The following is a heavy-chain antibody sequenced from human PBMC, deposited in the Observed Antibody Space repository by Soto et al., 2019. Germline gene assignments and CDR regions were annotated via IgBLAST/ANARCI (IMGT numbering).Heavy chain of an antibody. J-gene: IGHJ4*02. Sequence: ASVKVSCKASGYTFTSYAMHWVRQAPGQRLEWMGWINAGNGNTKYSQKFQGRVTITRDTSASTAYMELSSLRSEDTAVYYCASIGDSSGWLDYWGQGTLVTVSS. D-gene: IGHD6-19*01. CDR1: GYTFTSYA. V-gene: IGHV1-3*01. CDR3: ASIGDSSGWLDY. CDR2: INAGNGNT.